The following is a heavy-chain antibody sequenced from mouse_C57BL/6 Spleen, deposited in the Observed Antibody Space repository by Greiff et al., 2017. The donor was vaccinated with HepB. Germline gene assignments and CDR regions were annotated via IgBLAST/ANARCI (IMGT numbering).Heavy chain of an antibody. D-gene: IGHD2-5*01. Sequence: QVQLQQSGAELVRPGASVTLSCKASGYTFTDYEMHWVKQTPVHGLEWIGAIDPETGGTAYNQKFKGKAILTADKSSSTAYMELRSLTSEDSAVYYCTRGRAYYSNYGGWFAYWGQGTLVTDSA. CDR2: IDPETGGT. CDR1: GYTFTDYE. CDR3: TRGRAYYSNYGGWFAY. V-gene: IGHV1-15*01. J-gene: IGHJ3*01.